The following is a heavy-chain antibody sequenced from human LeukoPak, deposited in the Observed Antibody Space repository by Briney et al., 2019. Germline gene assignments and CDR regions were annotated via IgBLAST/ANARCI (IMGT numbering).Heavy chain of an antibody. CDR2: IYSGSNT. Sequence: GGSLRLSCAASGFTVSSNYMTWVRQAPWKGLEWVSVIYSGSNTYYADSVKGRFTTSRDNSRNTLFLQLNNLRADDTAIYYCAVDCSSPSCYGQSAFDIWGQGTMVTVSS. D-gene: IGHD2-2*01. CDR3: AVDCSSPSCYGQSAFDI. V-gene: IGHV3-53*01. CDR1: GFTVSSNY. J-gene: IGHJ3*02.